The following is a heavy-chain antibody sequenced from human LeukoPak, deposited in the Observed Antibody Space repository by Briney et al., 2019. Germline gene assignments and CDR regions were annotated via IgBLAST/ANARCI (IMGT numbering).Heavy chain of an antibody. CDR2: INPNSGGT. CDR1: DYTFSDFY. CDR3: ARATTGRYFDF. D-gene: IGHD5-12*01. Sequence: ASVKVSCKASDYTFSDFYLHWVRQAPGQGFEWMGRINPNSGGTNYAQKFQGRVTMTSDTSISTVYMEMSSLRSDDAAVYYCARATTGRYFDFWGQGTLVAVSS. J-gene: IGHJ4*02. V-gene: IGHV1-2*06.